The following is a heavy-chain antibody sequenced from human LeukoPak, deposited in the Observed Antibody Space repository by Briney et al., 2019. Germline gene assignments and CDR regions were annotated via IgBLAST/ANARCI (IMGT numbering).Heavy chain of an antibody. V-gene: IGHV1-18*01. Sequence: ASVKVSCKTSGYTFSNFGISWVRQAPGQGLEWMGWISGNNDNPNYGQKFQGRFTVTTDSSTSTAYMELRNLRSDDTAVYYCAREVAYSGSYKWDYWGQGTLVTVSS. CDR2: ISGNNDNP. J-gene: IGHJ4*02. D-gene: IGHD1-26*01. CDR3: AREVAYSGSYKWDY. CDR1: GYTFSNFG.